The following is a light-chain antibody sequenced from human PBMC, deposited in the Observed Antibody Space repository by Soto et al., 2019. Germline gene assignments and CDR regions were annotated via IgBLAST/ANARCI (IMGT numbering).Light chain of an antibody. CDR3: QRYNTYPLT. V-gene: IGKV1-5*03. Sequence: DIQMTQSPSTLSGSVGDRVTITCRASQTISSWLAWYQQKPGKAPKLLIYKASSLESGVPSRFSGSGSGTEFTLTISSLQPDDSATYYYQRYNTYPLTFGGGTKVDVK. CDR1: QTISSW. J-gene: IGKJ4*01. CDR2: KAS.